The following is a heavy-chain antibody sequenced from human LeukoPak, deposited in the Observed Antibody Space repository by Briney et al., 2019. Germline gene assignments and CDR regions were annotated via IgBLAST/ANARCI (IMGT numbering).Heavy chain of an antibody. Sequence: GGSLRLSCAASGFTFSKHGMNWVRQAPGKGLEWVSSISASAAMTYYADSVRGRFTVSRDNSNNTLYLQMNSLRAEDTAVYYCARALYGSGARPSDAFDIWGQGTMVTVSS. CDR3: ARALYGSGARPSDAFDI. CDR1: GFTFSKHG. D-gene: IGHD3-10*01. V-gene: IGHV3-23*01. CDR2: ISASAAMT. J-gene: IGHJ3*02.